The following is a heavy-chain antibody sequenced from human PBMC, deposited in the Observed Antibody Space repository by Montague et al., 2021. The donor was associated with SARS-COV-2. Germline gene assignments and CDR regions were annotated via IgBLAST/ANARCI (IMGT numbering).Heavy chain of an antibody. CDR2: IYSGGDSK. Sequence: SLRLSCAASGFSVSGYAMNWVRQAPGKGLEWISVIYSGGDSKYDADSVRGRFTISRDDSKNTLFLHMNNLSAEDTAIYYCAQPGPFDFYFDSWGQGTLVTVSS. V-gene: IGHV3-23*03. CDR3: AQPGPFDFYFDS. J-gene: IGHJ4*02. CDR1: GFSVSGYA. D-gene: IGHD3-10*01.